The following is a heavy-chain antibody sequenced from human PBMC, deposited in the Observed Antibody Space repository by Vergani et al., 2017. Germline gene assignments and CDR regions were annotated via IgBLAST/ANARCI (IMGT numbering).Heavy chain of an antibody. J-gene: IGHJ5*02. CDR1: GFTFSSYW. Sequence: EVQLVESGGGLVQPGGSLRLSCAASGFTFSSYWMHWVRQAPGKGLVWVSRINSDGSSTSYADSVKGRFTISRDNAKNTLYLQMNSLRAEDTAVYYCARDSVEYDFWSGYYTGGNNWFDPWGQGTLVTVSS. CDR3: ARDSVEYDFWSGYYTGGNNWFDP. V-gene: IGHV3-74*01. CDR2: INSDGSST. D-gene: IGHD3-3*01.